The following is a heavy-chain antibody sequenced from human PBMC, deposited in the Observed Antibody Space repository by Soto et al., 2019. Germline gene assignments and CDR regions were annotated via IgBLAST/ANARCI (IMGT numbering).Heavy chain of an antibody. J-gene: IGHJ4*02. Sequence: QVQLVESGGGVVQPGRSLRLSCAASGFTFSSYGMHWVRQAPGKGLEWVAVIWYDGSNKYYADSVKGRFTIYRDNSKNRLFPQLNSRRPEDMAVYFCVREGKEIAATIRPSFFDYWGQGTLVTVSS. CDR2: IWYDGSNK. CDR1: GFTFSSYG. D-gene: IGHD5-12*01. V-gene: IGHV3-33*01. CDR3: VREGKEIAATIRPSFFDY.